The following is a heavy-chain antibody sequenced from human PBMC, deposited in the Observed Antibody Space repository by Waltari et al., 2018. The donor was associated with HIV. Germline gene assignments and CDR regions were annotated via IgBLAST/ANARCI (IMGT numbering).Heavy chain of an antibody. CDR1: GYTFTGYY. V-gene: IGHV1-2*06. Sequence: QVQLVQSGAEVKKPGASVKVSCKASGYTFTGYYMHWVRQAPGQGLEWRGRINTNSGGTNDAQKFQGRVTMTRDTSISTGYMELSRLRSDDTAVYYCARGHSGYGRPMDYWGQGTLVTVSS. CDR3: ARGHSGYGRPMDY. CDR2: INTNSGGT. J-gene: IGHJ4*02. D-gene: IGHD5-12*01.